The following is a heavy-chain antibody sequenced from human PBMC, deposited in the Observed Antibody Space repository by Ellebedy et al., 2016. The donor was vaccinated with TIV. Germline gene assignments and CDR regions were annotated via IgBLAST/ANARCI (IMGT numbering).Heavy chain of an antibody. D-gene: IGHD5-12*01. CDR2: IIPVLGIP. Sequence: AASVKVSCKASGGTFSNYVISWVRQAPGQGLEWLGGIIPVLGIPIYAQDFQGRLTITADKATSTAFMDLGSLRADDTALYYCASAARGSGAYESFWGQGTLVTVSS. CDR1: GGTFSNYV. CDR3: ASAARGSGAYESF. V-gene: IGHV1-69*10. J-gene: IGHJ4*02.